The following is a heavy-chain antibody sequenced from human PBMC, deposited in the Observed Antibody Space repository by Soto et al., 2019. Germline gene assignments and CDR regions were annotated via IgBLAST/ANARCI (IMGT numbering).Heavy chain of an antibody. Sequence: EVQLLESGGGLVQPGGSLRLSCAASGFAFRSYAMSWVRQAPRMGLEWVSGIGGRGVATFYTDSVKGRFTISRDNSRSTLYLKLNSLRADDTAIYYCASDPVEAGDGPFDAWGQGTLVIVSS. J-gene: IGHJ4*02. CDR1: GFAFRSYA. V-gene: IGHV3-23*01. CDR2: IGGRGVAT. CDR3: ASDPVEAGDGPFDA. D-gene: IGHD1-26*01.